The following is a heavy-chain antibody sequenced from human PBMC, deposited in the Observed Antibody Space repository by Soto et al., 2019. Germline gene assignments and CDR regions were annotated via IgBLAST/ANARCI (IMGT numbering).Heavy chain of an antibody. D-gene: IGHD3-10*01. V-gene: IGHV1-46*01. CDR1: GYTFTSYY. CDR2: INPSGGST. CDR3: ARRGITMVRGVIILPVDY. Sequence: ASVKVSCKASGYTFTSYYMHWVRQAPGQGLEWMGIINPSGGSTSYAQKFQGRVTMTRDTSTSTVYMELSNLRSEDTAVYYCARRGITMVRGVIILPVDYWGQGTLVTVSS. J-gene: IGHJ4*02.